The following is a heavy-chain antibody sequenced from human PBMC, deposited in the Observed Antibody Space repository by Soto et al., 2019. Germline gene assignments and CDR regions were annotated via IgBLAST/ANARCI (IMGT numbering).Heavy chain of an antibody. CDR1: GFTFSSYA. V-gene: IGHV3-30-3*01. D-gene: IGHD5-12*01. CDR3: ARDGGYSGYDPDAFDI. Sequence: VQLVESGGGVVQPGRSLRLSCAASGFTFSSYAMHWVRQAPGKGLEWVAVISYDGSNKYYADSVKGRFTISRDNSKNTLYLQMNSLRAEDTAVYYCARDGGYSGYDPDAFDIWGQGTMVTVSS. CDR2: ISYDGSNK. J-gene: IGHJ3*02.